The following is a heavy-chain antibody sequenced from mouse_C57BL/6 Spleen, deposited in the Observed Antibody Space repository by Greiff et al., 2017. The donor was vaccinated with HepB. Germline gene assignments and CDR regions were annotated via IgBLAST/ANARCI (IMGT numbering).Heavy chain of an antibody. CDR3: ARRGPHYYGEFY. J-gene: IGHJ2*01. CDR1: GYTFTSYW. V-gene: IGHV1-69*01. Sequence: QVQLQQPGAELVMPGASVKLSCKASGYTFTSYWMHWVKQRPGQGLEWIGEIDPSDSYTNYNQKFKGKSTLTVDKSSSTAYMQLSSLTSEDSAVYYCARRGPHYYGEFYWGQGTTLTVSS. D-gene: IGHD1-2*01. CDR2: IDPSDSYT.